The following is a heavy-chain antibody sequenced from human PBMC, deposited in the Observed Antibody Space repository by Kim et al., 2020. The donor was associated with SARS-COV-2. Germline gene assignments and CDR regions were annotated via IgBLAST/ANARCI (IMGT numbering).Heavy chain of an antibody. J-gene: IGHJ5*02. V-gene: IGHV3-23*01. Sequence: GGSLRLSCAASGFTFSNYAMSWVRQAPGKGLEWVSVICDSDGRTYYADSVKGRFSISRDNSKSTLYLQMNRLRAEDTAIYYCAKDSSASCYSPIGSWGQGIQVTVSS. CDR2: ICDSDGRT. CDR1: GFTFSNYA. CDR3: AKDSSASCYSPIGS. D-gene: IGHD2-2*02.